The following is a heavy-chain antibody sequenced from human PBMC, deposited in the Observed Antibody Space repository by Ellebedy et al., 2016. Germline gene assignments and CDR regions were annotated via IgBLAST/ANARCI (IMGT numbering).Heavy chain of an antibody. CDR3: ARDYFDWLLYYYYGMDF. CDR1: GYSISSGYY. CDR2: IYHSGST. V-gene: IGHV4-38-2*02. Sequence: SETLSLXXTVSGYSISSGYYWGWIRQPPGKGLEWIGSIYHSGSTYYNPSLKSRVTISVDTSKNQFSLKLSSVTAADTAVYYCARDYFDWLLYYYYGMDFWGQGTTVTVSS. D-gene: IGHD3-9*01. J-gene: IGHJ6*02.